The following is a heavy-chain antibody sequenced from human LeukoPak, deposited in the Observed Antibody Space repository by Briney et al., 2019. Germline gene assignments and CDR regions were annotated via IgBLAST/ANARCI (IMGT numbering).Heavy chain of an antibody. D-gene: IGHD2/OR15-2a*01. V-gene: IGHV4-59*01. CDR1: GGSIGTFY. CDR3: ARGLSFDY. Sequence: PSETLSLTCTVSGGSIGTFYWSWIRQPPGKGLEWIGYIYYNGITNYNPSLKSRLTTSVDTSKNQFSLKLTSVTAADTAVYYCARGLSFDYWGQGTLVTVSS. CDR2: IYYNGIT. J-gene: IGHJ4*02.